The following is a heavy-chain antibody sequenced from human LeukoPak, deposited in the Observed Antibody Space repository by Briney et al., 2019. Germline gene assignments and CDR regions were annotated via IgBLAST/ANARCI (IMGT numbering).Heavy chain of an antibody. V-gene: IGHV4-4*02. J-gene: IGHJ4*02. Sequence: PSETLSLTCAVSGGSISRSIWWSWVRQPPVKGLEWIGEIYHSGSTNCNPSLKSRVTISVDKSKNQFSLKLSSVTAADTAVYYCARENYDSSGYYFDYWGQGTLVTVSS. CDR2: IYHSGST. D-gene: IGHD3-22*01. CDR3: ARENYDSSGYYFDY. CDR1: GGSISRSIW.